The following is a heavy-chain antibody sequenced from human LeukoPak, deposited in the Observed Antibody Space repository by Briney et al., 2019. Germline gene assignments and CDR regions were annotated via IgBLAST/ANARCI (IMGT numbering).Heavy chain of an antibody. CDR2: IYSGGST. J-gene: IGHJ4*02. CDR3: ARHKRIQLWSCYFDY. V-gene: IGHV3-53*01. D-gene: IGHD5-18*01. CDR1: GFTVSSNY. Sequence: GGSLRLSCAASGFTVSSNYMSWVRQAPGKGLEWVSVIYSGGSTYYADSVKGRFTISRDNSKNTLYLQMNSLRAEDTAVYYCARHKRIQLWSCYFDYWGQGTLVTVSS.